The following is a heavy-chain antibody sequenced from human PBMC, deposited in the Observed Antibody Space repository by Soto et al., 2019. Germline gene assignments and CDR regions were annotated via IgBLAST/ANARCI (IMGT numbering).Heavy chain of an antibody. CDR1: GYVFSSHW. Sequence: EVQLVESGGGLVQPGGSLRLSCAASGYVFSSHWIHWVRQAPGQGPVGVSRISPDGSFTDYADSVKGRFTISRDNVKNPLYLEMNSLRAEDTAVYYCARPRSMSSSGFDIWGQGTMVTVSS. CDR2: ISPDGSFT. V-gene: IGHV3-74*01. J-gene: IGHJ3*02. CDR3: ARPRSMSSSGFDI. D-gene: IGHD6-6*01.